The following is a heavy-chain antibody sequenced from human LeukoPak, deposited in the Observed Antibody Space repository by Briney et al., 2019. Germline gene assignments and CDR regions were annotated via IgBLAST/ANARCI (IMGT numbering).Heavy chain of an antibody. V-gene: IGHV3-48*01. Sequence: PGGSLRLSCAVSGFTFTGYSMKWVRQAPGKGLEWVSYISSSSATIYHADSVKGRFTVFRDNAKNSLYLQMDSLRVEDTAVYYWATDREDYDSSGYYLSYAFDIWGQGTMVTVSS. CDR3: ATDREDYDSSGYYLSYAFDI. D-gene: IGHD3-22*01. J-gene: IGHJ3*02. CDR2: ISSSSATI. CDR1: GFTFTGYS.